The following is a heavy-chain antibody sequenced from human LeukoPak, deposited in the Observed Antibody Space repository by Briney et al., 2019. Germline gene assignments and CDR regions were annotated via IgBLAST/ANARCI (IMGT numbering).Heavy chain of an antibody. CDR1: GVSIRSHY. J-gene: IGHJ5*02. CDR3: ARNLGGNYEMENRFDP. V-gene: IGHV4-59*08. Sequence: PSETLSLTCTVSGVSIRSHYWSWIRQVPGKGLEWIGYIYYRGSSNYNPSLMRRVTISVDTSKNQFSLKLRSVTAADTAVYYCARNLGGNYEMENRFDPWGQGTLVTVSS. CDR2: IYYRGSS. D-gene: IGHD4-23*01.